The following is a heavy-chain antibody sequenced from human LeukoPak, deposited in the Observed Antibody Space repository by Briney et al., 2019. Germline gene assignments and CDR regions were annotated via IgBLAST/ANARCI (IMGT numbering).Heavy chain of an antibody. V-gene: IGHV5-51*01. CDR1: GYKFTSYW. CDR3: ARLGSEAGTADGPDY. CDR2: IYPGDSDT. D-gene: IGHD6-13*01. J-gene: IGHJ4*02. Sequence: GESLKISCKGSGYKFTSYWIGWVRQMPGKGLEWMGIIYPGDSDTTYSPSFQGQVTISADKSISTAYLQWSSLKASDTAMYYCARLGSEAGTADGPDYWGQGTLVTVS.